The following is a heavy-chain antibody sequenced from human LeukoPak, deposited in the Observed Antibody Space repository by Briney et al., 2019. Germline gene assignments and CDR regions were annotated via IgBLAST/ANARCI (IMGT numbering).Heavy chain of an antibody. Sequence: KPSETLSLTCAVYGGSFSGYYWGWIRQHPGKGLEWIGYIYYSGSTYYNPSLKSRVTISVDTSKNQFSLKLSSVTAADTAVYYCARVPICSSTSCYRYFDYWGQGTLVTVSS. V-gene: IGHV4-31*11. D-gene: IGHD2-2*01. J-gene: IGHJ4*02. CDR3: ARVPICSSTSCYRYFDY. CDR1: GGSFSGYY. CDR2: IYYSGST.